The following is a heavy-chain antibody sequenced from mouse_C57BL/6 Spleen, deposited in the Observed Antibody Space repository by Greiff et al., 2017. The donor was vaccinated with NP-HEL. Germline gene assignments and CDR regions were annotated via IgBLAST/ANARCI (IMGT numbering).Heavy chain of an antibody. J-gene: IGHJ2*01. CDR2: INPNNGGT. V-gene: IGHV1-22*01. D-gene: IGHD2-4*01. CDR1: GYTFTDYN. Sequence: VQLQQSGPELVKPGASVKMSCKASGYTFTDYNMHWVKQSHGKSLEWIGYINPNNGGTSYNQKFKGKATLTVNKSSSTAYMELRSLTSEDSAVYYCARGGITRYYFDYWGQGTTLTVSS. CDR3: ARGGITRYYFDY.